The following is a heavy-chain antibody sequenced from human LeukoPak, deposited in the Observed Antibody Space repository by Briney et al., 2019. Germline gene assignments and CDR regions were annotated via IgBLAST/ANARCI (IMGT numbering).Heavy chain of an antibody. V-gene: IGHV3-13*01. CDR1: GFTFSSSD. D-gene: IGHD7-27*01. J-gene: IGHJ2*01. CDR2: IGRGGDS. Sequence: RGSPRLSCAASGFTFSSSDFHWARQTTGKGLEWVSAIGRGGDSYYPDSLKGRFTISRENAMNSVYLQMNSLEAGDTAVYYCARETADTESPGWYFDLWGGGTRVPLSS. CDR3: ARETADTESPGWYFDL.